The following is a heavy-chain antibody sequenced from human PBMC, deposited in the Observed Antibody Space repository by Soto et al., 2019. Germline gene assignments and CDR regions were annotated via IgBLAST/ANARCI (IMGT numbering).Heavy chain of an antibody. V-gene: IGHV2-5*02. CDR1: GFSLSTSGVG. CDR3: AHTVAGMLINWFDP. Sequence: QITLKESGPTLVKPTQTLTLTCTFSGFSLSTSGVGVGWIRQPPGKALEWLALIYWDDDKRYSPSLKSRLTITKDTSKHQVVLTMTNMDPVDTATYYCAHTVAGMLINWFDPWGQGTLVTVSS. J-gene: IGHJ5*02. CDR2: IYWDDDK. D-gene: IGHD6-19*01.